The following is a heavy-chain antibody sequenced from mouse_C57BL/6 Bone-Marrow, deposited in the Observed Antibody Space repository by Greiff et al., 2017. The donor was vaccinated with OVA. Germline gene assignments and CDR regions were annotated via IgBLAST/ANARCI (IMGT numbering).Heavy chain of an antibody. Sequence: VQLQQSGTVLARPGASVKMSCKTSGYTFTSYWMHWVKQRPGQGLEWIGAIYPGNSDTSYNQKFKGKAKLTAVTSASTAYMELSSLTNEDSAVYYCTRPPPYYGSSRDYWGQGTTLTVSS. CDR2: IYPGNSDT. CDR1: GYTFTSYW. J-gene: IGHJ2*01. D-gene: IGHD1-1*01. CDR3: TRPPPYYGSSRDY. V-gene: IGHV1-5*01.